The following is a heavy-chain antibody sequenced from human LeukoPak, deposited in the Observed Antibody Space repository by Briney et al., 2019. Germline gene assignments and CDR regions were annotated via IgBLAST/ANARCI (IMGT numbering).Heavy chain of an antibody. CDR1: GFTFSNAW. V-gene: IGHV3-15*01. CDR2: IKSKTDGWTT. J-gene: IGHJ3*02. Sequence: GGSLRLSCAASGFTFSNAWMSSVRQAPGKGLEWVGRIKSKTDGWTTDYAAPVKGRFTISRDDSKNTLYLQMNSLKTEDTAVYYCTTEMAKGAFDIWGQGTMVTVSS. CDR3: TTEMAKGAFDI. D-gene: IGHD5-24*01.